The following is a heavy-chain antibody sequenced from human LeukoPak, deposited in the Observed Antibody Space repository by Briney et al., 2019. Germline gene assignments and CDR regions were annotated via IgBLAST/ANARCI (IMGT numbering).Heavy chain of an antibody. V-gene: IGHV4-4*07. CDR2: IYSSGST. D-gene: IGHD3-10*01. CDR1: GGSISSYY. J-gene: IGHJ5*02. CDR3: ARDSGTTGEVKFDP. Sequence: KPSDTLSLTCTVSGGSISSYYWSWIRPPAGKGLEWIGRIYSSGSTDYNPSLKSRVTMSVDTSKNKFSLKLSSVTAADTAVYYCARDSGTTGEVKFDPWGQGTLVTVSS.